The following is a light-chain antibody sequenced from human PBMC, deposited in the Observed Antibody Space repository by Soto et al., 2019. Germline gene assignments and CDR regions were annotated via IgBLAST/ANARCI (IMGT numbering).Light chain of an antibody. Sequence: SALTQPPSASGSPVQSVTISCTGTSSDVGGYNYVSWYQQHPGKAPKLMIYEVSKRPSGVPDRFSGSKSGNTASLTVSGLQAEDEADYYCSSYAGSNNLYVFGTGTKVTVL. J-gene: IGLJ1*01. CDR2: EVS. V-gene: IGLV2-8*01. CDR3: SSYAGSNNLYV. CDR1: SSDVGGYNY.